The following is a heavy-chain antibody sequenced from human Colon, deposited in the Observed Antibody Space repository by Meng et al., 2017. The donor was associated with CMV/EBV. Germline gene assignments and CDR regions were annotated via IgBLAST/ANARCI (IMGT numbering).Heavy chain of an antibody. D-gene: IGHD2-2*01. V-gene: IGHV3-74*03. CDR1: GFSFSSYT. CDR2: ISPDGSSA. J-gene: IGHJ4*02. Sequence: GESLKISCVTSGFSFSSYTMNWVRQAPGKGLVWVSRISPDGSSAAYADSVRGRFTISRDNAKNTLYLQMNSLRVEDTAVYYCAAWAHILAVAPTGDDYWGQGTLVTVSS. CDR3: AAWAHILAVAPTGDDY.